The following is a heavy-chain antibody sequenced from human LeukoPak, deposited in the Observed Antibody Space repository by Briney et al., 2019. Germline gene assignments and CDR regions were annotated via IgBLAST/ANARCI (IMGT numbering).Heavy chain of an antibody. D-gene: IGHD3-22*01. Sequence: GRSLRLSCAASGFTFSSYAMHWVRQAPGKGLEWVSSISSGSSYIYYADSVKGRFTISRDNAKNSLYLQMNSLRAEDTAVYYCARDWGYYDSSGYYYPYYFDYWGQGTLVTVSS. J-gene: IGHJ4*02. CDR1: GFTFSSYA. CDR2: ISSGSSYI. CDR3: ARDWGYYDSSGYYYPYYFDY. V-gene: IGHV3-21*01.